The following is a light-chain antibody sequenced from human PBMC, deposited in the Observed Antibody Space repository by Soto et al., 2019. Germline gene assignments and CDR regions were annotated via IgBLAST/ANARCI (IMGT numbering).Light chain of an antibody. V-gene: IGLV3-21*02. Sequence: SYELTQPPSVSVAPGQTARMTCGGENIGGKSVHWYQQKTGQAPVVVVFHDKDRPSGIPERFSGSNSGSAATLTIARVEAGDEADYFCQVWDSSSDEGVFGPGTKLTVL. J-gene: IGLJ1*01. CDR2: HDK. CDR3: QVWDSSSDEGV. CDR1: NIGGKS.